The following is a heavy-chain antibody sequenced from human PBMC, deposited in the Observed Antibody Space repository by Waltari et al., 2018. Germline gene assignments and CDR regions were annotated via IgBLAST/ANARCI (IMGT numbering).Heavy chain of an antibody. CDR2: IHHSGST. D-gene: IGHD3-22*01. V-gene: IGHV4-59*12. J-gene: IGHJ4*02. CDR1: GGPISSFF. CDR3: ARWDSSGRYYGD. Sequence: QVQLQESGPGLVKPSETLSLSCSVPGGPISSFFWNWIRQPPGRGLEWIGFIHHSGSTKCNPSLKSRVTMSVDTSKSQFSLRLTSVTAADTAVYYCARWDSSGRYYGDWGQGTPVIVSS.